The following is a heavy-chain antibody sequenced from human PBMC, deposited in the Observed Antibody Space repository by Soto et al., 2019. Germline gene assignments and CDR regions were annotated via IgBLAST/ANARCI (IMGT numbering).Heavy chain of an antibody. CDR1: GYTFITYG. D-gene: IGHD6-6*01. Sequence: QVQLVQSGAEVKKPGASVKFSCKASGYTFITYGISWVRQAPGQGLEWMGWISSYNGNTNYAQKLQGRVTMTTDTSTTTAYMELRSLRADDTAVYYCARDRPTSSIRARDYYYAMDVCGKGTTVTVSS. J-gene: IGHJ6*04. V-gene: IGHV1-18*01. CDR2: ISSYNGNT. CDR3: ARDRPTSSIRARDYYYAMDV.